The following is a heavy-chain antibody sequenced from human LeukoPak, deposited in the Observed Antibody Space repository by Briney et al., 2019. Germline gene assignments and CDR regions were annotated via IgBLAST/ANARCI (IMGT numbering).Heavy chain of an antibody. V-gene: IGHV1-69*06. D-gene: IGHD6-13*01. CDR2: IIPIFGTA. Sequence: SVKVSCKASGGTFSSYAISWVRQAPGQGLEWMGGIIPIFGTANYAQKFQGRVTITADKSTSTAYMELSSLRSEDTAVYYCARADSIAAAVHYYYMDVWGKGTTVTVSS. CDR3: ARADSIAAAVHYYYMDV. CDR1: GGTFSSYA. J-gene: IGHJ6*03.